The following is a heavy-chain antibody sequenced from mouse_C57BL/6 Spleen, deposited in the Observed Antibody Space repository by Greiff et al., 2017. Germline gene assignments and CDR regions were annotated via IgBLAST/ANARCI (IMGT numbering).Heavy chain of an antibody. J-gene: IGHJ2*01. D-gene: IGHD1-1*01. V-gene: IGHV1-81*01. CDR3: AREGIYYGSSLYYFDY. Sequence: LVESGAELARPGASVKLSCKASGYTFTSYGISWVKQRTGQGLEWIGEIYPRSGNTYYNEKFKGKATLTADKSSSTAYMELRSLTSEDSAVYFCAREGIYYGSSLYYFDYWGQGTTLTVSS. CDR2: IYPRSGNT. CDR1: GYTFTSYG.